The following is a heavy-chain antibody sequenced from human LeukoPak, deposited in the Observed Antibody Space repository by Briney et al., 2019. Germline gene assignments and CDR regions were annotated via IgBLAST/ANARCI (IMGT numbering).Heavy chain of an antibody. CDR3: AREKVVPAGVNYYYYGMDV. CDR1: GFTFSSYD. Sequence: GGSLRLSCAASGFTFSSYDMHWVRQATGKGLEWVSAIGTAGDTYYPGSVKGRSTISRENAKNSLYLQMNSLRAGDTAVYYCAREKVVPAGVNYYYYGMDVWGQGTTVTVSS. J-gene: IGHJ6*02. V-gene: IGHV3-13*04. CDR2: IGTAGDT. D-gene: IGHD2-2*01.